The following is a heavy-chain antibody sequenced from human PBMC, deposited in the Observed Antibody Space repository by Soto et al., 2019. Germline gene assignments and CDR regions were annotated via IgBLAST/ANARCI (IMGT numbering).Heavy chain of an antibody. CDR2: IHSIGST. Sequence: PSETLSLTCTVSGASVSIHFWNWLRQPPGKGLEWIWWIHSIGSTNSNLSLKSRVTISMDTSKNLFSLNLSSVTAADTAVYYCARDLVMEGKCSDGICPLIYWGQGALVTVS. CDR1: GASVSIHF. V-gene: IGHV4-59*02. CDR3: ARDLVMEGKCSDGICPLIY. D-gene: IGHD2-15*01. J-gene: IGHJ4*02.